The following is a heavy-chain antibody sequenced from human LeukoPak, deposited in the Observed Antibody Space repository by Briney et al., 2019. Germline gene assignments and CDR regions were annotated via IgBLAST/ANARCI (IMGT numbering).Heavy chain of an antibody. D-gene: IGHD1-26*01. CDR3: ARSGYSHSWDY. V-gene: IGHV3-7*03. CDR2: IKEDGGEI. CDR1: GFTFSSYW. Sequence: GGSLRLSCAASGFTFSSYWMSWVRQAPGEGLEWVANIKEDGGEIHFVDSMKGRFTISRDNAKNSLYLQMNSLRGDDTAVYYCARSGYSHSWDYWGQGTLVTVSS. J-gene: IGHJ4*02.